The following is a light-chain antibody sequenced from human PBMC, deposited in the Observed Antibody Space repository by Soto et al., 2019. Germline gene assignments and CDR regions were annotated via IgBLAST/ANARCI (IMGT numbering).Light chain of an antibody. CDR3: QQYNTDSWT. CDR1: QTIFTW. CDR2: DAS. Sequence: IKMTLSPSTLSASVGDRVTITCRASQTIFTWLAWYQQKPGKAPKLLIYDASTLESGVPSRSSGSGSGTEFTLTISSLQPDDFGNYYCQQYNTDSWTFGQGTKVDIK. V-gene: IGKV1-5*01. J-gene: IGKJ1*01.